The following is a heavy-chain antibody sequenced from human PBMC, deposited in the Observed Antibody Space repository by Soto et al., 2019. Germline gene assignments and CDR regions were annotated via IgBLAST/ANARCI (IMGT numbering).Heavy chain of an antibody. CDR1: GGSISKNF. CDR2: IHYSGIS. J-gene: IGHJ5*02. D-gene: IGHD6-25*01. V-gene: IGHV4-59*01. Sequence: SLTCTLSGGSISKNFWSWIRQAPGKGLEWIGHIHYSGISNYNPSLKSRVAISVDMSKNQFALNLGSVTAADTAVYYCARDLGSGGVAPCGQGTLVTVSA. CDR3: ARDLGSGGVAP.